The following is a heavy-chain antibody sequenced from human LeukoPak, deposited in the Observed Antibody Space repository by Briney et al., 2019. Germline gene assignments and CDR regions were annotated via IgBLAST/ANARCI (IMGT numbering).Heavy chain of an antibody. V-gene: IGHV1-2*02. D-gene: IGHD6-13*01. Sequence: ASVKVSCKASGYTFTGYYMHWVRQAPGQGLEWMGWINPNSGGTNYAQKFQGRVTMTRDTSISTAYMELSRLRSDDTAVYYCARDLGIAAAGIWFDPWGQGTLVTVSS. J-gene: IGHJ5*02. CDR3: ARDLGIAAAGIWFDP. CDR2: INPNSGGT. CDR1: GYTFTGYY.